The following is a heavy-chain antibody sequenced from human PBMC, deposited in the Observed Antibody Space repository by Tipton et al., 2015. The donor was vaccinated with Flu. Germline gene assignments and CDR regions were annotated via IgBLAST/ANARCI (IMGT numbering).Heavy chain of an antibody. D-gene: IGHD5-24*01. CDR2: IYTSGST. CDR3: ASDGERWLQWGGHAFVI. V-gene: IGHV4-4*07. J-gene: IGHJ3*02. Sequence: TLSLTCTVSGGFISSYYWSWIWQPAGKGLEWIGRIYTSGSTNYNPSLKSRVTMSVDTSKNQFSLKLSSVTAAATAVYYCASDGERWLQWGGHAFVIWGQGTMVTVSS. CDR1: GGFISSYY.